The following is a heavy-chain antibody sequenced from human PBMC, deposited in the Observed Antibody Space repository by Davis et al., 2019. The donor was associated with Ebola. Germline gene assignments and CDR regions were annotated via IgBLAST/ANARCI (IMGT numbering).Heavy chain of an antibody. CDR2: ISAYNGNT. D-gene: IGHD3-16*02. CDR3: ASEGAHSDYDYVWGSYRYTIPTPGDY. V-gene: IGHV1-18*04. J-gene: IGHJ4*02. Sequence: ASVKVSCKASGYTFTGYYMHWVRQAPGQGLEWMGWISAYNGNTNYAQKLQGRVTMTTDTSTSTAYMELRSLRSDDTAVYYCASEGAHSDYDYVWGSYRYTIPTPGDYWGQGTLVTVSS. CDR1: GYTFTGYY.